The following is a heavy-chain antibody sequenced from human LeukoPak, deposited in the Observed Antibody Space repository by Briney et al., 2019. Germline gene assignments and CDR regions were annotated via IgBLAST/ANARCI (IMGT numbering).Heavy chain of an antibody. D-gene: IGHD1-26*01. Sequence: SETLSLTCTVSGGSISSYYWSWIRQPPGEGLEWIGYIYYSGSTNYNPSLKSRVTISVDTSKNQFSLKLSSVTAADTAVYYCARDVFSGSYYQSWGQGTLVTVSS. CDR3: ARDVFSGSYYQS. CDR1: GGSISSYY. J-gene: IGHJ4*02. CDR2: IYYSGST. V-gene: IGHV4-59*01.